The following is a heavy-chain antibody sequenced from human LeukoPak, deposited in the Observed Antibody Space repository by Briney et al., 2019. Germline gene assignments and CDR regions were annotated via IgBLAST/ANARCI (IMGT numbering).Heavy chain of an antibody. CDR1: GFTFSSYS. J-gene: IGHJ3*01. CDR2: ISSAGA. CDR3: ARDPNGDYVGAFDF. D-gene: IGHD4-17*01. V-gene: IGHV3-23*01. Sequence: GGSLRLSCAASGFTFSSYSMNWVRQAPGKGLEWVSAISSAGAYYADSVRGRFIMSRDNSKNTLYLQMNSLRDEDTAIYYCARDPNGDYVGAFDFWGQGTMVTVSS.